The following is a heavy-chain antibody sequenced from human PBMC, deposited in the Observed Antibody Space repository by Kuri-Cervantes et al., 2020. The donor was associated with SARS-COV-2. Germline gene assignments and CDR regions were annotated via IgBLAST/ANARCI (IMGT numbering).Heavy chain of an antibody. CDR3: ARDRPDSSSWYPDY. CDR1: GYTFTGYN. J-gene: IGHJ4*02. Sequence: ASVKVSCKASGYTFTGYNMHWVRQAPGQGLEWMGRINPNSGGTNYAQKFQGRVTMTRDTSISTAYMELSRLRSDDTAVYYCARDRPDSSSWYPDYWGQGTLVTVSS. CDR2: INPNSGGT. D-gene: IGHD6-13*01. V-gene: IGHV1-2*06.